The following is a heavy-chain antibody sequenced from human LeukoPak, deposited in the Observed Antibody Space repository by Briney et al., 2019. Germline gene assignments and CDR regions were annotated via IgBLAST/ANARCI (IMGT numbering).Heavy chain of an antibody. CDR1: GGSVSSGTYY. D-gene: IGHD2-15*01. V-gene: IGHV4-61*01. Sequence: SETLSLTCTVSGGSVSSGTYYWTWIRPPPGKGLEWIGYISYSGSTNYNPSLKSRVTISVDTSKSQFSLNLSSVTAADTAVYYCARRGSGGRSFDIWGQGTMVTVSS. CDR2: ISYSGST. J-gene: IGHJ3*02. CDR3: ARRGSGGRSFDI.